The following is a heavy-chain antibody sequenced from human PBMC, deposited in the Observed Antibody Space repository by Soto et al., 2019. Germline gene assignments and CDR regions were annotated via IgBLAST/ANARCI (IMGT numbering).Heavy chain of an antibody. V-gene: IGHV4-34*01. D-gene: IGHD1-20*01. Sequence: QVQLQQWGAGLLKPSETLSLTCAVYGGSFSGYYWSWIRQPPGKGLEWIGEINHSGSTDYNPSLKRRVTISVDTSKNQLSLKRRSVTAADTAVYYCARGRITGTDWYFDLWGRGTLVTVSS. CDR2: INHSGST. CDR3: ARGRITGTDWYFDL. CDR1: GGSFSGYY. J-gene: IGHJ2*01.